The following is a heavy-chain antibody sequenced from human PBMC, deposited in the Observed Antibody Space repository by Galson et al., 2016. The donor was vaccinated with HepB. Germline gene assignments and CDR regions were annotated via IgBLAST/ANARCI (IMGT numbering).Heavy chain of an antibody. Sequence: SLRLSCAASGFTLSSFSMNWVRQAPGKGLEWVSSITSRSSHIFYADSVKGRLTVTRDNVKNSLSLQMTTLRADDTAVYFCAKSAGTGGIDYWGQGTLVTVSS. V-gene: IGHV3-21*01. D-gene: IGHD2-8*02. CDR2: ITSRSSHI. J-gene: IGHJ4*02. CDR3: AKSAGTGGIDY. CDR1: GFTLSSFS.